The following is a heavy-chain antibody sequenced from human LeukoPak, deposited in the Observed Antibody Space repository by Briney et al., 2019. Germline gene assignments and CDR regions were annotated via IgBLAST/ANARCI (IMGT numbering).Heavy chain of an antibody. J-gene: IGHJ4*02. CDR1: GFTFSDYA. V-gene: IGHV3-30-3*01. Sequence: SLRLSCAASGFTFSDYAMHWVRQAPGKGLEWVAVISKDGSDKYYPGSVRGRLTISRDNSKNMIYLQMDSLRAEDTAIYYCARDYWWNYDYWGQGTLVTVSS. CDR2: ISKDGSDK. D-gene: IGHD1-7*01. CDR3: ARDYWWNYDY.